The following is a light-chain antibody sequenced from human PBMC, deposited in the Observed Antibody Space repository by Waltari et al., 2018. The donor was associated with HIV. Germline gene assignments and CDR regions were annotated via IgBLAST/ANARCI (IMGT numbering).Light chain of an antibody. CDR2: VAS. J-gene: IGKJ1*01. CDR3: QQSHSAPLA. V-gene: IGKV1-39*01. Sequence: DIQMTQSPSSLSASIGDRVTITCRESQPINTYLNWYQQKPGKAPKRLIYVASNVQSGVPSRFSGSGSGTDFTLTISSLQPEDCATYYCQQSHSAPLAFGQGTKVELK. CDR1: QPINTY.